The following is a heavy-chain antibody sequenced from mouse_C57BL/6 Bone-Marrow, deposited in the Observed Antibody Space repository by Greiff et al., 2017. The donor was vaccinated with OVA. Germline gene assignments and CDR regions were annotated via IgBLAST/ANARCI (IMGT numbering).Heavy chain of an antibody. CDR2: IDPENGDT. V-gene: IGHV14-4*01. CDR3: TTGDCYYGAWFAY. J-gene: IGHJ3*01. D-gene: IGHD2-3*01. CDR1: GFNIKDDY. Sequence: EVQLQQSGAELVRPGASVKLSCTASGFNIKDDYMHWVKQRPEQGLEWIGWIDPENGDTEYASKFQGKATITADTSSNTAYLQLSSLTSEDTAVDYCTTGDCYYGAWFAYWGQGTLVTVSA.